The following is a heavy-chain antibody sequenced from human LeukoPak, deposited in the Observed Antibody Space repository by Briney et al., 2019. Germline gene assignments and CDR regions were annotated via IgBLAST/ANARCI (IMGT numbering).Heavy chain of an antibody. CDR2: ISAYNGNT. CDR3: ARGNQLAHFDC. Sequence: ASVKVSCKASGYTFTSYDINWVRQDTGQGLEWMGWISAYNGNTNYAQKLQGRVTMTTDTSTSTAYMELRSLRSDDTAVYYCARGNQLAHFDCWGQGTLVTVSS. D-gene: IGHD2-2*01. CDR1: GYTFTSYD. V-gene: IGHV1-18*01. J-gene: IGHJ4*02.